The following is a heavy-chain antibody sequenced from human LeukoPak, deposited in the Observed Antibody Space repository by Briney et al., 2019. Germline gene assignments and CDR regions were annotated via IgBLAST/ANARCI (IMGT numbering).Heavy chain of an antibody. CDR3: ARDSGITVAAAFDI. CDR2: ISGSGGNT. J-gene: IGHJ3*02. D-gene: IGHD6-19*01. CDR1: GFTFSSYA. V-gene: IGHV3-23*01. Sequence: GGSLRLSCAASGFTFSSYAMSWVRQAPGKGLEWVSAISGSGGNTYYADSVKGRFTISRDNAKNSLYLQMNSLRAEDTAVYYCARDSGITVAAAFDIWGQGTMVTVSS.